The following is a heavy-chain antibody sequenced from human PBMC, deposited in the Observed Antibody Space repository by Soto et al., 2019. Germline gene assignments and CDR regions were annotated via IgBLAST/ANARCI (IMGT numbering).Heavy chain of an antibody. V-gene: IGHV3-23*01. Sequence: GGSLRLSCAASGFTFSTYAMSWIRQAPGKGLEWVSAISGSGGSTYYADSVKGRFTISRDNSKNTLYLQMNSLRAEDTAVYYCAKDLTYSSCWYWGYFHDYWGQGSLVIVSS. CDR2: ISGSGGST. CDR1: GFTFSTYA. D-gene: IGHD6-13*01. J-gene: IGHJ4*02. CDR3: AKDLTYSSCWYWGYFHDY.